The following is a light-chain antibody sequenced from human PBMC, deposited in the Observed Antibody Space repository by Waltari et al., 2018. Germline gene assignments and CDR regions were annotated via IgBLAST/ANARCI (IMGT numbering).Light chain of an antibody. CDR1: QSVSSN. CDR2: GAS. Sequence: EIVMTQSPATLSVSPGERATLSCRASQSVSSNLAWYQPKPGQAPRLLIYGASTRATGIPARFSGSGSGTEFTLTISSLQSEDFAVYYCQQYHNWPPLTFGGGTKVEIK. CDR3: QQYHNWPPLT. J-gene: IGKJ4*01. V-gene: IGKV3-15*01.